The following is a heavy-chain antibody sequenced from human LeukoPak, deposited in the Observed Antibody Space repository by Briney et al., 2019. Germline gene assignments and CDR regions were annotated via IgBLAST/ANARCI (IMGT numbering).Heavy chain of an antibody. CDR1: GYTFTGYY. Sequence: ASVKVSCKASGYTFTGYYMHWVRQAPGQGLEWMGWINPNSGGTNYAQKFQGRVTMTRDTSTSTAYMELSRLRSDDTAVYYCAREVSSGTEYYYYYYGMDVWGQGTTVTVSS. CDR3: AREVSSGTEYYYYYYGMDV. D-gene: IGHD1-14*01. CDR2: INPNSGGT. J-gene: IGHJ6*02. V-gene: IGHV1-2*02.